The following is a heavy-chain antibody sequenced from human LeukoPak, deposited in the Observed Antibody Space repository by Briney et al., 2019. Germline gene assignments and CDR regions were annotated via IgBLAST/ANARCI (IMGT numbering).Heavy chain of an antibody. CDR1: GFTFSSYG. CDR2: ISYDGSNK. Sequence: PGGSLRLSCAASGFTFSSYGMHWVRQAPGKGLEWVAVISYDGSNKYYADSVKGRFTISRDNSKNTLYLQMNSLRAEDTAVYYCARDHASGNSGSQCDSWGQGTLVTVSS. V-gene: IGHV3-30*03. CDR3: ARDHASGNSGSQCDS. J-gene: IGHJ4*02. D-gene: IGHD5-12*01.